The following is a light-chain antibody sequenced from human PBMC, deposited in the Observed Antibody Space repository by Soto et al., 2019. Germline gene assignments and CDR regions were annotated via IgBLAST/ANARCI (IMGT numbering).Light chain of an antibody. Sequence: EIVLTQSPGTLSFSPGERATLSCRASQSVSSNYLAWYQQKPGQAPRLLIYGASTMATGIPDRFSGSGSGTDFTLTISRLEPEDFAVYYCQQYNNWPRTFGQGTKVDI. CDR3: QQYNNWPRT. CDR2: GAS. J-gene: IGKJ1*01. CDR1: QSVSSNY. V-gene: IGKV3-20*01.